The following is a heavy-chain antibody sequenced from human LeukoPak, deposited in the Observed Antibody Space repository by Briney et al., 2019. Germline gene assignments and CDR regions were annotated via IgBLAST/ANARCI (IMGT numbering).Heavy chain of an antibody. Sequence: SETLSLTCTVSGGSISRYYWSWIRQPPGKGLEWIEYIYYSGSTNYNPSLKSRVTISVDTSKNQFSLKLSSVTAADTAVYYCARVGNWNDGWFDPWGQGTLVTVSS. D-gene: IGHD1-20*01. V-gene: IGHV4-59*01. CDR2: IYYSGST. J-gene: IGHJ5*02. CDR3: ARVGNWNDGWFDP. CDR1: GGSISRYY.